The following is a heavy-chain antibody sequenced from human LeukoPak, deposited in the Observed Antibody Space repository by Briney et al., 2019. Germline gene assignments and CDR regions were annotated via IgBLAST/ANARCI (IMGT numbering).Heavy chain of an antibody. D-gene: IGHD4-17*01. CDR1: GFTFSSYS. Sequence: GGSLRLSCAASGFTFSSYSMNWLRQAPGKGLEWVSSISSSSSYIYYADSVKGRFTISRDNAKNSLYLQMNSLRDEDTAVYYCARDPPYDYGDYYDAFHIGGQGTMVTVSS. V-gene: IGHV3-21*01. CDR2: ISSSSSYI. CDR3: ARDPPYDYGDYYDAFHI. J-gene: IGHJ3*02.